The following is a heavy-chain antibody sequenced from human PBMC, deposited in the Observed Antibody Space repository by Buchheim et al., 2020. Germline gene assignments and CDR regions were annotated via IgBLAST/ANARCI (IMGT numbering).Heavy chain of an antibody. V-gene: IGHV4-30-2*01. J-gene: IGHJ2*01. D-gene: IGHD3-22*01. CDR1: GGSISSGDYS. CDR3: ARDNLHYYDSSGYFDL. Sequence: QLQLQESGSGLVKPSQTLSLTCAVSGGSISSGDYSWSWIRQPPGKGLEWIGYIYHSGSTYYNPSLKSRVTISIARSQNQFSLKLSSVTAADTAVYYCARDNLHYYDSSGYFDLWGRGTL. CDR2: IYHSGST.